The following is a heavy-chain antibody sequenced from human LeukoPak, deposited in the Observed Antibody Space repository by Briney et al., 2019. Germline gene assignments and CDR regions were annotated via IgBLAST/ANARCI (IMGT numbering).Heavy chain of an antibody. Sequence: SETLSLTCTVSGGSISSSSYYWGWIRQPPGKGLGWIGSIYYSGSTYYNPSLKSRVTISVDTSKNQFSLKLSSVTAADTAVYYCARHPTLRYGPSYYFDYWGQGTLVTVSS. D-gene: IGHD1-14*01. CDR2: IYYSGST. CDR1: GGSISSSSYY. V-gene: IGHV4-39*01. J-gene: IGHJ4*02. CDR3: ARHPTLRYGPSYYFDY.